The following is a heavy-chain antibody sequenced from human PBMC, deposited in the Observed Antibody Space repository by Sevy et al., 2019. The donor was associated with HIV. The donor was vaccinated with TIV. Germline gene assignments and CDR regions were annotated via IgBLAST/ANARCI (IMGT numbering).Heavy chain of an antibody. CDR1: GGSISSSSYY. CDR2: IYYSGST. J-gene: IGHJ4*02. V-gene: IGHV4-39*01. Sequence: SETLSLTCTVSGGSISSSSYYWGWIRQPPGKGLEWIGSIYYSGSTYYNPSLKSRVTISVDTSKNQFSLKLSSVTAADTAVYYCARHTGRWIAAAGTGEYYFDYWGQGNLVTVSS. CDR3: ARHTGRWIAAAGTGEYYFDY. D-gene: IGHD6-13*01.